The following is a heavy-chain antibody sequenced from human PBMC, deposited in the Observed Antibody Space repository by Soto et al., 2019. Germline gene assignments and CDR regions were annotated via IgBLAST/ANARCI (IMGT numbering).Heavy chain of an antibody. CDR2: IIPMSGKA. CDR1: GGTFNSYV. Sequence: QVKWVQSGAEVNKPGSSVKVSCKASGGTFNSYVISWVRQAPGQGLQCMGGIIPMSGKANYARNFQGRVTITADESRSTVYMELSRLRSEDTAVYYCAIGWNDFPHWGQGTLVTVSS. J-gene: IGHJ1*01. D-gene: IGHD1-1*01. CDR3: AIGWNDFPH. V-gene: IGHV1-69*01.